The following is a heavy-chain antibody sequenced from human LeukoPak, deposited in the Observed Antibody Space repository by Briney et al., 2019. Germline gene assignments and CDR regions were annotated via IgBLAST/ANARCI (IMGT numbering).Heavy chain of an antibody. CDR2: IDRGVGST. D-gene: IGHD4-17*01. Sequence: PGGSLRLSCVASGFTFKIYDLSWVRQAPGRGLECVSAIDRGVGSTYYADSVKGRFTISRDNSKNTLYLQMNNLRADDTAVYYCAKKGQADDYGKPDWGQGTLVTVSS. J-gene: IGHJ4*02. V-gene: IGHV3-23*01. CDR3: AKKGQADDYGKPD. CDR1: GFTFKIYD.